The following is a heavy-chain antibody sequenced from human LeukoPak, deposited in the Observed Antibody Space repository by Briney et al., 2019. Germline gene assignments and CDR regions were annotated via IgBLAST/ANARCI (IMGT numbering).Heavy chain of an antibody. V-gene: IGHV3-30*03. CDR1: GFTFSSYG. J-gene: IGHJ4*02. Sequence: GSLRLSCAASGFTFSSYGMHWVRQAPGKGLEWVTVISYDGSNKYYADSVKGRFTISRDNSKNTLYLQMSSLRVEDTAMYYCARDLRKSADYYFDYWAREPWSPSPQ. CDR2: ISYDGSNK. D-gene: IGHD3/OR15-3a*01. CDR3: ARDLRKSADYYFDY.